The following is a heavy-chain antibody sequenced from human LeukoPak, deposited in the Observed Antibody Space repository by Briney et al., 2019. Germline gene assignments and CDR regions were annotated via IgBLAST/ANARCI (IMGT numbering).Heavy chain of an antibody. CDR3: ARVVPWKRNYYMDV. CDR2: IIPIFGTA. D-gene: IGHD1-1*01. V-gene: IGHV1-69*06. Sequence: ASVKVSCKASGGTFSSYAISWVRQAPGQGLEWMGGIIPIFGTANYAQKFQGRVTITADKSTSTAYMELSSLRSEDTAVYYCARVVPWKRNYYMDVWGKGTTVTVSS. CDR1: GGTFSSYA. J-gene: IGHJ6*03.